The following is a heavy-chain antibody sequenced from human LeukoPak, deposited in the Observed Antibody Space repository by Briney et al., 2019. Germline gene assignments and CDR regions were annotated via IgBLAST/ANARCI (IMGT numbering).Heavy chain of an antibody. CDR3: ARERLGELSYHDY. V-gene: IGHV3-11*05. D-gene: IGHD3-16*02. J-gene: IGHJ4*02. CDR1: GFTFSDYY. CDR2: ISSSSSYI. Sequence: GGSLRLSCAASGFTFSDYYMSWIRQAPGKGGEWVSYISSSSSYINYADSVKGRFTISRDNAKNSLYLQMNSLRADDTAVYYCARERLGELSYHDYWGQGTLVTVSS.